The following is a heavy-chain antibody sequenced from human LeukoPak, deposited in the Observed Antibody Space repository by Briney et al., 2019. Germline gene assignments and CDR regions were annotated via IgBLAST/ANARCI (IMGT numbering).Heavy chain of an antibody. V-gene: IGHV1-2*02. CDR3: ARGSPTGSFDLYFDY. CDR2: INPNSGGT. Sequence: ASVKVSYKASVYTFTGYYMHWVRQAPGQGLEWMGWINPNSGGTNYAQKLQGRVTMTRDTSIRTAYMALSGLRSDDTAVYYCARGSPTGSFDLYFDYWGQGTLVTVSS. CDR1: VYTFTGYY. J-gene: IGHJ4*02. D-gene: IGHD1-26*01.